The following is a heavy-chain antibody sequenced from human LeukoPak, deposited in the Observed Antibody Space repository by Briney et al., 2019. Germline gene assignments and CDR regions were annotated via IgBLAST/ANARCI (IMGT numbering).Heavy chain of an antibody. V-gene: IGHV3-48*03. J-gene: IGHJ4*02. Sequence: PGGSLRLSCAASGFTFSSYEMNWVRQAPGKGLEWVSYISSRAGTIYYADSVKGRFTISRDNAKNSLYLQMNSLRAEDTAVYYCARVGALSSSWLLYWGQGALVTVSS. CDR2: ISSRAGTI. CDR3: ARVGALSSSWLLY. D-gene: IGHD6-13*01. CDR1: GFTFSSYE.